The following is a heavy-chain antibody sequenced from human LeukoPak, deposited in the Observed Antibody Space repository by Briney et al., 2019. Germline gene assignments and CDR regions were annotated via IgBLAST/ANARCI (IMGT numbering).Heavy chain of an antibody. D-gene: IGHD6-19*01. CDR3: ARDQWLANYYYGMDV. CDR2: IGTAGDT. V-gene: IGHV3-13*01. J-gene: IGHJ6*02. Sequence: GGSLRLSCAASGFTFSSYDMDWVRHATGKGLEWVSAIGTAGDTYYPGSVKGRFTISRENAKNSLYLQMNSLRAGDTAVYYCARDQWLANYYYGMDVWGQGTTVTVSS. CDR1: GFTFSSYD.